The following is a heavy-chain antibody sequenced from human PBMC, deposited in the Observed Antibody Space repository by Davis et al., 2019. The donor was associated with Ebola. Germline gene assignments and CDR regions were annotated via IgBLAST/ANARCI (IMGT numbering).Heavy chain of an antibody. J-gene: IGHJ6*04. CDR1: GFTVSSNY. CDR3: ARESVVVVAATVYYYGMDV. CDR2: IYSGGST. V-gene: IGHV3-53*01. Sequence: PGGSLRLSCAASGFTVSSNYMSWVRQAPGKGLEWVSVIYSGGSTYYADSVKGRFTISRDNSKNTLYLQMNSLRAEDTAVYYCARESVVVVAATVYYYGMDVWGKGTTVTVSS. D-gene: IGHD2-15*01.